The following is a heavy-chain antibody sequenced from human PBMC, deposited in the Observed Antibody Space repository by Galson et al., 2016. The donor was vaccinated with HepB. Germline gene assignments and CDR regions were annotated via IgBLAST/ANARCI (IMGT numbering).Heavy chain of an antibody. V-gene: IGHV6-1*01. CDR1: SGDSAA. Sequence: SGDSAAWNWIRQSPSRGFEWLGRTYYRSKWDNEYAVSVRRRMTIYPDTSKNQFSLQLNSVTPEDTAVYYCAREYYGMDVWGQGTTVTVSS. CDR2: TYYRSKWDN. J-gene: IGHJ6*02. CDR3: AREYYGMDV.